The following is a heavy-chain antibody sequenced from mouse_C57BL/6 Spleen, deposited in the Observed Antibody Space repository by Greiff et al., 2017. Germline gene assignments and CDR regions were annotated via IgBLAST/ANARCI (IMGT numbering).Heavy chain of an antibody. CDR3: TTTMIRGYAMDY. CDR1: GYTFTDYE. Sequence: VQLQESGAELVRPGASVTLSCKASGYTFTDYEMHWVKQTPVHGLEWIGAIDPETGGTAYNQKFKGKAILTADKSSSTAYMELRSLTSEDSAVYYCTTTMIRGYAMDYWGQGPSVTVSS. J-gene: IGHJ4*01. CDR2: IDPETGGT. D-gene: IGHD2-4*01. V-gene: IGHV1-15*01.